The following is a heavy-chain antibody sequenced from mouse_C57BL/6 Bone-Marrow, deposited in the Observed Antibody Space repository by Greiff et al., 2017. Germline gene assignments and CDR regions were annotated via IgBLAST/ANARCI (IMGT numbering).Heavy chain of an antibody. V-gene: IGHV1-66*01. CDR2: IYPGSGNT. Sequence: QVQLQQSGPELVKPGASVKISCKASGYSFTSYYIHWVKQRPGQGLEWIGWIYPGSGNTKYNEKFKGKATLTADTSSSTAYMQLSSLTSEDSAVYYCAEGNYYGSPFFDYWGQGTTLTVSS. CDR1: GYSFTSYY. J-gene: IGHJ2*01. CDR3: AEGNYYGSPFFDY. D-gene: IGHD1-1*01.